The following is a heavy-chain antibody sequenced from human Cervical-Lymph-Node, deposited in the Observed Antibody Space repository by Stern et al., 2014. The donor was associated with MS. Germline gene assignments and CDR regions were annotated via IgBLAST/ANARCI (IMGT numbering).Heavy chain of an antibody. CDR2: ISYDGSTK. CDR3: TRDPAAADQFDY. CDR1: GFNFRTYP. J-gene: IGHJ4*02. V-gene: IGHV3-30-3*01. D-gene: IGHD6-13*01. Sequence: VQLVQSGGGVVQPGRSLRLSCAASGFNFRTYPMHWVRQAPGKGLEWVAGISYDGSTKYYADSVQGRFTISRDNSKNTLYLQMNSLRAEDTAVYYCTRDPAAADQFDYGGQGTLVTVSS.